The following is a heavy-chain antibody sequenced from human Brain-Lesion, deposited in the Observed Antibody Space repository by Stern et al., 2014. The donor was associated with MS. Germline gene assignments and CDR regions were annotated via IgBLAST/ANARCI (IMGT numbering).Heavy chain of an antibody. D-gene: IGHD2-15*01. CDR1: GGSVSSTSYA. CDR2: IYYSGNP. Sequence: QVQLLQSGPGLVKPSETLSLTCTVAGGSVSSTSYAWAWIRQPPGKGLEWIGTIYYSGNPYYSPSLKSRLTISLATSKNQFSLHLRSVTAADTAVYYCAGEEDIRYCSGGSCTGNWFDPWGQGTLVTVSS. J-gene: IGHJ5*02. V-gene: IGHV4-39*01. CDR3: AGEEDIRYCSGGSCTGNWFDP.